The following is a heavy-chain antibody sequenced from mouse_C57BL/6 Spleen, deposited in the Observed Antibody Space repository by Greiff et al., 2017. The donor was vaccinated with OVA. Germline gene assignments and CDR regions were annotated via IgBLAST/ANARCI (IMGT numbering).Heavy chain of an antibody. V-gene: IGHV14-2*01. CDR2: IDPDDGDT. D-gene: IGHD3-3*01. Sequence: EVKLQESGAELVKPGASVKLSCTASGFNIKDYYMHWVKQRTEQGLEWIGMIDPDDGDTKYVPKFQGKATITADTTSNIAYLQLSSLTSEDTSFYYCVRRAFAYWGQGTLVTVSA. CDR3: VRRAFAY. J-gene: IGHJ3*01. CDR1: GFNIKDYY.